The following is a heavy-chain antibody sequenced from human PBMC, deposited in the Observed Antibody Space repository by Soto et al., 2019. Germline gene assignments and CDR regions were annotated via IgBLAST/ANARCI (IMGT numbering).Heavy chain of an antibody. CDR2: ISHRGTT. J-gene: IGHJ5*02. D-gene: IGHD2-2*01. Sequence: SETLSLTCSVSVGSVSSSNWCTCFRQTAEEGLEWIGEISHRGTTNYNPSLRSRVTISVDTSNNQFSLRLTSVTAADTAVYYCARVRTSCSATSCYLEPWGQGTLVTVSS. CDR1: VGSVSSSNW. CDR3: ARVRTSCSATSCYLEP. V-gene: IGHV4-4*02.